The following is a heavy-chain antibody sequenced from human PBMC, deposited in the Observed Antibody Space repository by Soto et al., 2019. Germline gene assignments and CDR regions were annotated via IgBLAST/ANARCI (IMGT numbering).Heavy chain of an antibody. CDR2: IVVGGGNT. V-gene: IGHV1-58*01. CDR3: AAANFLYAPLQFAY. Sequence: SVKVSCKASGFTFTSSAVQWVRQARGQRLEWIGWIVVGGGNTNYAQKFQERVTITRDMSTSTAYMELSSLRSEDTAVYYCAAANFLYAPLQFAYGGQGTLVTFPS. J-gene: IGHJ4*02. CDR1: GFTFTSSA. D-gene: IGHD2-8*01.